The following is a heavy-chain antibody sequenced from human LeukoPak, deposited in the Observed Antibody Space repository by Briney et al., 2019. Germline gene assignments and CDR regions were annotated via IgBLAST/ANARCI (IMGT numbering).Heavy chain of an antibody. CDR1: GFTFSNFA. D-gene: IGHD2/OR15-2a*01. J-gene: IGHJ4*02. Sequence: PGGSLRLSCAASGFTFSNFAMYWVRQAPGKGLEWASVISAHDGNTYYAVSVKGRFTISRDNSRNTLYLQMNSLRAEDTAVYYCARDREFYNGYYLLDSWGQGTLVTVSS. CDR2: ISAHDGNT. CDR3: ARDREFYNGYYLLDS. V-gene: IGHV3-23*01.